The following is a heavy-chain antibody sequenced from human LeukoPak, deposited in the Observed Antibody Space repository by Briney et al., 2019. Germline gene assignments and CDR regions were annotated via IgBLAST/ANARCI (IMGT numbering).Heavy chain of an antibody. CDR3: ARVDIVATSYYYGMDV. D-gene: IGHD5-12*01. CDR2: MNPNSGNT. J-gene: IGHJ6*02. V-gene: IGHV1-8*02. Sequence: ASVKVSCKASGYTFTSYFMHWVRQATGQGLEWMGWMNPNSGNTGYAQKFQGRVTMTRNTSISTAYMELSSLRSEDTAVYYCARVDIVATSYYYGMDVWGQGTTVTVSS. CDR1: GYTFTSYF.